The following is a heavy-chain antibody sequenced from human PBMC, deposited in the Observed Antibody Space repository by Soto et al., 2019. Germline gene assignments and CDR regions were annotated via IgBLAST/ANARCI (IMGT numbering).Heavy chain of an antibody. J-gene: IGHJ4*02. Sequence: SETLSLTCVVSGGSISSISSGAYSWSWIRQPPGKGLEWIGYIYRSGSTNYNPSLKSRVTISLDRSKNQFPLKLSSVTAADTAVYYCARVGYNILTGHDYWGQGTLVTVSS. V-gene: IGHV4-30-2*01. D-gene: IGHD3-9*01. CDR3: ARVGYNILTGHDY. CDR2: IYRSGST. CDR1: GGSISSISSGAYS.